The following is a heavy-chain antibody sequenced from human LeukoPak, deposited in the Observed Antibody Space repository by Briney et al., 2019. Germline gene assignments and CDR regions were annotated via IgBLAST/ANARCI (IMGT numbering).Heavy chain of an antibody. CDR3: ARDRKAYYDFWSGDDAFDI. CDR1: GYTFTSYG. V-gene: IGHV1-18*01. Sequence: ASVKVSCKASGYTFTSYGISWVRQAPGQGLEWMGWTSAYNGNTNYAQKLQGRVTMTTDTSTSTAHMELRSLRSDDTAVYYCARDRKAYYDFWSGDDAFDIWGQGTMVTVSS. D-gene: IGHD3-3*01. J-gene: IGHJ3*02. CDR2: TSAYNGNT.